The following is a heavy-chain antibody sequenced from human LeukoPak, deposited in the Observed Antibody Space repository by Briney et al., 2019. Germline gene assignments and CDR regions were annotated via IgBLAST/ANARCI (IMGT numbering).Heavy chain of an antibody. D-gene: IGHD6-13*01. Sequence: GGSLRLSCAASGFTFSSYSMNWVRQAPGKGLEWVSYISSSSSTMYYADSVKGRFTISRDNAKNSLYLQMNSLRAEDTAVYYCARETVGIAAASAFDPWGQGTLVTVSS. CDR1: GFTFSSYS. J-gene: IGHJ5*02. V-gene: IGHV3-48*01. CDR2: ISSSSSTM. CDR3: ARETVGIAAASAFDP.